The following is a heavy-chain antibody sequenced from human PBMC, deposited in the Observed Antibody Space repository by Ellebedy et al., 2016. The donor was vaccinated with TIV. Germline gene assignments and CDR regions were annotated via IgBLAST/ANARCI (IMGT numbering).Heavy chain of an antibody. Sequence: SETLSLXCAVSGGSISSGGYSWSWIRQPPGKGLEWIGYIYHSGSTYYNPSLKSRVTISVDTSKNQFSLKLSSVTAADTAVYYCARDVNYDILMNDAFDIWGQGTMVTVSS. CDR1: GGSISSGGYS. V-gene: IGHV4-30-2*01. J-gene: IGHJ3*02. CDR3: ARDVNYDILMNDAFDI. CDR2: IYHSGST. D-gene: IGHD3-9*01.